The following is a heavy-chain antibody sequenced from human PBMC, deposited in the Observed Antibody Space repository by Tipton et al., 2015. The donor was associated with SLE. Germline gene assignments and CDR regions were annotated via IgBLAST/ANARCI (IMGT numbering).Heavy chain of an antibody. CDR3: SRGDWGSP. CDR1: GGSISSYY. D-gene: IGHD7-27*01. Sequence: TLSLTCTVSGGSISSYYWSWIRQPPGKGLEWIGYIYTSGSTNYNPSLQSRVTISVDTSKNQFSLKLSSVTAADTAVYYCSRGDWGSPWGQGTLVTVSS. J-gene: IGHJ5*02. CDR2: IYTSGST. V-gene: IGHV4-4*08.